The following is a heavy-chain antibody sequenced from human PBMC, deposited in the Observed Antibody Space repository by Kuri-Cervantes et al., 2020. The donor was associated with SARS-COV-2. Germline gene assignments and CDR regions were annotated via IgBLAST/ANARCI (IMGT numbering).Heavy chain of an antibody. V-gene: IGHV4-34*01. CDR1: GGSFSGYY. D-gene: IGHD3-16*01. CDR3: ATQSRGNY. CDR2: INHSGST. J-gene: IGHJ4*02. Sequence: SQTLSLTCAVYGGSFSGYYWSWIRQPPGKGLEWIGEINHSGSTNYNPSLKSRVTISVDTSKNQFSLKLSSVTAADTAVYYCATQSRGNYWGQGTLVTVSS.